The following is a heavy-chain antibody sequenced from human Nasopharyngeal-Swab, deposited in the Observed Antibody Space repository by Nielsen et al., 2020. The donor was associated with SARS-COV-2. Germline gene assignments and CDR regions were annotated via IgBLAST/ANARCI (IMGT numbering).Heavy chain of an antibody. J-gene: IGHJ6*03. CDR2: IYPGDSDT. V-gene: IGHV5-51*01. CDR1: GYSFTSYW. D-gene: IGHD2-2*01. Sequence: GESLKISCKGSGYSFTSYWIGWVRQMPGKGMEWMGIIYPGDSDTRYSPSFQGQVTISADKSISTAYLQWSSLKASDTAMYYCARQSQCSSTSCYEDYYYYMDVWGKGTTVTVSS. CDR3: ARQSQCSSTSCYEDYYYYMDV.